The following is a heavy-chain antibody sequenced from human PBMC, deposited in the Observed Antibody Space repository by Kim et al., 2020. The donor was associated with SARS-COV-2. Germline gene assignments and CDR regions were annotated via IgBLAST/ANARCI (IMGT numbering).Heavy chain of an antibody. CDR3: ARSREIRGVIFDFDY. CDR2: ISAYNGNT. Sequence: ASVKVSCKASGYTFTSYGISWVRQAPGQGLEWMGWISAYNGNTNYAQKLQGRVTMTTDTSTSTAYMELRSLRSDDTAVYYCARSREIRGVIFDFDYWGQGTLVTVSS. V-gene: IGHV1-18*04. J-gene: IGHJ4*02. D-gene: IGHD3-10*01. CDR1: GYTFTSYG.